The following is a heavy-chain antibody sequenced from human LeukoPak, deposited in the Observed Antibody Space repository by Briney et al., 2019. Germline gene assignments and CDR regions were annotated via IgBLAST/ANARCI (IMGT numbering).Heavy chain of an antibody. CDR2: INPSGGST. CDR3: ARVGGPYYDFWSGHRYYMDV. D-gene: IGHD3-3*01. V-gene: IGHV1-46*01. Sequence: ASVKVSCKASGYTFTSYYMHWVRQAPGQGLEWMGIINPSGGSTSYAQKFQGRVTMTRDTSTSTVYMELSSLRSEDTAVYYCARVGGPYYDFWSGHRYYMDVWGKGTTVTVSS. CDR1: GYTFTSYY. J-gene: IGHJ6*03.